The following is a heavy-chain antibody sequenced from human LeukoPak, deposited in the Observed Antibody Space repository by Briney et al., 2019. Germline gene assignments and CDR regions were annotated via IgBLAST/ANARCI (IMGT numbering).Heavy chain of an antibody. CDR3: ARDQGYCSGGSCYSGHFDY. D-gene: IGHD2-15*01. CDR1: GGSISSYY. V-gene: IGHV4-4*07. Sequence: PSETLSLTCTVSGGSISSYYWSWIRQPAGKGLEWIGRIYTSGSTNYNPSLKSRVTMSVDTSKNQFSLKLSSVTAADTAVYYCARDQGYCSGGSCYSGHFDYWGQGTLVTVSS. CDR2: IYTSGST. J-gene: IGHJ4*02.